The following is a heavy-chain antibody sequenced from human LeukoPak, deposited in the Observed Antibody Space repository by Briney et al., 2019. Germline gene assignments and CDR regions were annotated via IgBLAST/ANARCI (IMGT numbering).Heavy chain of an antibody. CDR2: ISGSGTNT. CDR1: GFTFSSYA. CDR3: ARAKPKNMVRGLIMRRESRYYFDY. Sequence: GESLRLSCAASGFTFSSYAMSWVRQAPGKGLEWVSAISGSGTNTYYADSVKGRFTISRDNSKNSLYLQMNSLRAEDTAVYYCARAKPKNMVRGLIMRRESRYYFDYWGQGTLVTVSS. D-gene: IGHD3-10*01. V-gene: IGHV3-23*01. J-gene: IGHJ4*02.